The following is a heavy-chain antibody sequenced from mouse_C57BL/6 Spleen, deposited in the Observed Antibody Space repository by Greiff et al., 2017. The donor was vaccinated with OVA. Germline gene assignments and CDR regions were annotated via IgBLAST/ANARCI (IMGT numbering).Heavy chain of an antibody. D-gene: IGHD1-1*01. Sequence: QVQLQQPGAELVKPGASVKLSCKASGYTFTSYWMQWVKQRPGQGLEWIGEIDPSDSYTNYNQKFKGKATLTVDTSSSTAYMQLSSLTSEDSAVYYCARGGGSSSGCAYWGQGTLVTVSA. J-gene: IGHJ3*01. V-gene: IGHV1-50*01. CDR2: IDPSDSYT. CDR1: GYTFTSYW. CDR3: ARGGGSSSGCAY.